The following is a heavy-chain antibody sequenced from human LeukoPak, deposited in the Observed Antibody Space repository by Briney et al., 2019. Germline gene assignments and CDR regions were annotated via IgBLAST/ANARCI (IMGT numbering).Heavy chain of an antibody. CDR3: AGQRFLEWFGWFDP. D-gene: IGHD3-3*01. CDR2: IYNSGST. Sequence: SETLSLTCTVSGGSISISSYYWGWIRQPPGKGLEWIGSIYNSGSTYYNPSLKSRVTISVDTSKNQFSLKLSSVTAADTAVYYCAGQRFLEWFGWFDPWGQGTLVTVSS. J-gene: IGHJ5*02. V-gene: IGHV4-39*07. CDR1: GGSISISSYY.